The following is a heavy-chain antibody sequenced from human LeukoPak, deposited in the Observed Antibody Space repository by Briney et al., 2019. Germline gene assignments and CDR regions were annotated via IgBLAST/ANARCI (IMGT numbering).Heavy chain of an antibody. V-gene: IGHV3-23*01. D-gene: IGHD4-11*01. CDR2: ISGTTGKT. Sequence: GGSLRLSCGASGFTFSNHIMSWVRQGPGRGLEWVSGISGTTGKTYYADSVKGRFRISRDNSKNTLYLQMDRLRAEDTAVYYCAKGGGETTVEVSAAAGVFHYWGQGTLVTVSS. CDR3: AKGGGETTVEVSAAAGVFHY. J-gene: IGHJ4*02. CDR1: GFTFSNHI.